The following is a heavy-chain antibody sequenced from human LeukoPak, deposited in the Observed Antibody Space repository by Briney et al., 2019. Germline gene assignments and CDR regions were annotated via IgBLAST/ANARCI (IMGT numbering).Heavy chain of an antibody. D-gene: IGHD6-13*01. J-gene: IGHJ4*02. V-gene: IGHV2-5*01. Sequence: NESGPTLVTPTQTLTPTCTITGFSLSTRGVGVGWIRQPPRMAVASLALIYWNDDKRYSPSLKSRLTITKDTSKNQVVLTMTNMDPVDTATYYCTRRIPAGGNYFDYGGQGTLVTVSS. CDR2: IYWNDDK. CDR3: TRRIPAGGNYFDY. CDR1: GFSLSTRGVG.